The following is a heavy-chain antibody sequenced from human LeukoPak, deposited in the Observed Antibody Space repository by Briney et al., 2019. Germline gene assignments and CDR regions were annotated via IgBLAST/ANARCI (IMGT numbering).Heavy chain of an antibody. Sequence: AAMNVSCRVSVYTLTELSMHWVRHAPGKGIEWRGGFDPEDVAKIYAQTFKRRVTITEDPSTNTAYRDLSRLRSEDTAVYYCATVVLYRGYYFGYWGQGTLVSVSS. V-gene: IGHV1-24*01. CDR3: ATVVLYRGYYFGY. CDR2: FDPEDVAK. J-gene: IGHJ4*02. D-gene: IGHD5-12*01. CDR1: VYTLTELS.